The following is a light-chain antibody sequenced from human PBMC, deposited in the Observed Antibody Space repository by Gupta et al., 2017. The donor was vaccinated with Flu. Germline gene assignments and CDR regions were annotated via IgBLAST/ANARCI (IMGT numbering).Light chain of an antibody. Sequence: CTGSSGDVGAYTYVSWYQQHTGKAPRLILYDVNKRPSGVPDRFSASKSGITASLTISGLQAEDEADYHCSSYAGSNTWVFGGGTKLTVL. V-gene: IGLV2-11*03. CDR1: SGDVGAYTY. CDR3: SSYAGSNTWV. J-gene: IGLJ3*02. CDR2: DVN.